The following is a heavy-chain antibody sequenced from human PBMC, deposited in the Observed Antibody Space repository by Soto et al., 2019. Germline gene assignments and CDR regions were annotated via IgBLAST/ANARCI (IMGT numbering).Heavy chain of an antibody. CDR3: AKAGPDGKGRNYFDY. D-gene: IGHD1-26*01. J-gene: IGHJ4*02. Sequence: EVQLLESGGGLVQPGGSLRLSCAASGFTFSSYAMSWVRQAPGKGLEWVSAISDSGGSTYYADSVRGRFYISRDNSNNKLHLQMNSLRAEDTAVYYCAKAGPDGKGRNYFDYWGQGTLVTVSS. CDR2: ISDSGGST. V-gene: IGHV3-23*01. CDR1: GFTFSSYA.